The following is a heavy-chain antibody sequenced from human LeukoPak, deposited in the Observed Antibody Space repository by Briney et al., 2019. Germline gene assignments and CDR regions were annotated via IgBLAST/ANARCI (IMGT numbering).Heavy chain of an antibody. D-gene: IGHD6-6*01. J-gene: IGHJ5*02. V-gene: IGHV4-4*02. CDR3: ARESISTRHTTNCFDP. CDR1: GDSISSSNW. Sequence: SETLSLTCAVSGDSISSSNWWSWVRQPPGKGLEWIGEIYHGGSTNYNPSLKSRVTISVDKSKNQFSLNLSSVAAADTAIYYCARESISTRHTTNCFDPWGQGTLVTVSS. CDR2: IYHGGST.